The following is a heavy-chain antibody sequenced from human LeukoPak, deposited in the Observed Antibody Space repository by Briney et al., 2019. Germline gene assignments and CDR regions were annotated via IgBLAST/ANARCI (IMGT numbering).Heavy chain of an antibody. V-gene: IGHV1-24*01. D-gene: IGHD3-3*01. Sequence: ASVKVSCKVSGYTLTELSMHWVRQAPGKGLEWMGGFDSEDGETIYAQKFQGRVTMTEDTSTDTAYMELSSLRSEDTAVYYCATLLRFLEWSSDTYYYGMDVWGQGTTVTVSS. CDR2: FDSEDGET. CDR1: GYTLTELS. J-gene: IGHJ6*02. CDR3: ATLLRFLEWSSDTYYYGMDV.